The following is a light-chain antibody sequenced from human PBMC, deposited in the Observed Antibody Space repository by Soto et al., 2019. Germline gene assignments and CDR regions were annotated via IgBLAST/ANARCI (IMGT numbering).Light chain of an antibody. CDR2: GAS. J-gene: IGKJ5*01. CDR1: QSFSSSY. V-gene: IGKV3-20*01. Sequence: VLILTQSPLLFSPGERVTPSLRACQSFSSSYLAWYQQKPGQAPRLLIYGASSRATGIPDRFSGSGSGTDFTLTISRLEPEDFAVYYCQQYGSPPITFGQGRLLEVK. CDR3: QQYGSPPIT.